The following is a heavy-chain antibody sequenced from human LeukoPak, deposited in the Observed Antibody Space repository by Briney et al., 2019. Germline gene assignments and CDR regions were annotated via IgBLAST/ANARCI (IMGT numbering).Heavy chain of an antibody. D-gene: IGHD5-18*01. CDR1: GFTFSSYS. CDR3: ARESRGYSYASNYYYYMDV. Sequence: PGRSLRLSCVASGFTFSSYSMNWVRQAPGKGLEWVSYISSSSSTIYYADSVKGRFTISRDNAKNSLYLQMNSLRAEDTAVYYCARESRGYSYASNYYYYMDVWGKGTTVTVSS. V-gene: IGHV3-48*01. CDR2: ISSSSSTI. J-gene: IGHJ6*03.